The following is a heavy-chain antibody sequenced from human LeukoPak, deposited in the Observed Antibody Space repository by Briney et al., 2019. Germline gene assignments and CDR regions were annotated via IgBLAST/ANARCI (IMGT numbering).Heavy chain of an antibody. CDR3: ARDSTGYYGSGSYAFDI. Sequence: GGSLRLSCAASGFTVSSNYMSWVRQAPGKGLEWVSVIYSGGSTYYSDSVKGRFTISRDNSKNTLYLQMNSLRAEDTAVYYCARDSTGYYGSGSYAFDIWGQGTMVTVSS. V-gene: IGHV3-53*01. CDR1: GFTVSSNY. J-gene: IGHJ3*02. D-gene: IGHD3-10*01. CDR2: IYSGGST.